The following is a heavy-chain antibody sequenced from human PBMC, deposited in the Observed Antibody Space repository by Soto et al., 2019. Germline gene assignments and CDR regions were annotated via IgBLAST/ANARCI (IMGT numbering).Heavy chain of an antibody. CDR3: ARGRSQGQWLVPRNFDY. J-gene: IGHJ4*02. D-gene: IGHD6-19*01. Sequence: QVELQQWGAGLLKPSETLSLTCAVYGVSFSGYYWSWIRQPPGKGLEWMGEVNHSGGTNYNPYLKSRVTISVDPSKNQFSLKLSSVTAADTAVYYCARGRSQGQWLVPRNFDYWGQGILVTVSS. CDR2: VNHSGGT. CDR1: GVSFSGYY. V-gene: IGHV4-34*01.